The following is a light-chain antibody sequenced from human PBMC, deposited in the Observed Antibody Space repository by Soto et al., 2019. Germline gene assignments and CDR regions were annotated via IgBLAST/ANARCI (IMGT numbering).Light chain of an antibody. Sequence: EIQMTQSPSSLSASVGDRVTITCQATQDITNCLNWYQQKPGQAPKLLIYDASNLETGVPARFSGSGSGTDFSVTITSLQPEDIATYYCQQDENLPWTFGQGTKVEI. V-gene: IGKV1-33*01. CDR1: QDITNC. J-gene: IGKJ1*01. CDR3: QQDENLPWT. CDR2: DAS.